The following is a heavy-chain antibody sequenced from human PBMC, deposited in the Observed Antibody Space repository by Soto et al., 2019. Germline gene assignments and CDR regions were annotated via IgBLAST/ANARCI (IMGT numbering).Heavy chain of an antibody. CDR2: IDWDDDK. J-gene: IGHJ6*02. Sequence: SGPTLVNPTQTLTLTCTFSGFSLSTSGMCVSWIRQPPGKALEWLALIDWDDDKYYGTSLKTRLTISKDTSKNQVVLTMTNMDPVDTATYYCARMGRGYCSGGSCPTYYYGMDVWGQGTTVTVSS. V-gene: IGHV2-70*01. CDR3: ARMGRGYCSGGSCPTYYYGMDV. D-gene: IGHD2-15*01. CDR1: GFSLSTSGMC.